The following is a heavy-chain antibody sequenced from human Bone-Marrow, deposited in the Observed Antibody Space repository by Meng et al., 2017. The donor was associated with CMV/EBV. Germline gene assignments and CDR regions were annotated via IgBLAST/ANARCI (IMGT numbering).Heavy chain of an antibody. CDR1: GGTFNKYA. CDR3: ASGGWGHGDPYYYYAMDV. D-gene: IGHD3-10*01. J-gene: IGHJ6*02. Sequence: SVKVSCKASGGTFNKYAISWVRQAPGQGLEWMGGIIPDPSKATYTQKFEDRVTITTDESTSTADMELSRHSSEDTAVYYCASGGWGHGDPYYYYAMDVWGQGATVTVYS. CDR2: IIPDPSKA. V-gene: IGHV1-69*05.